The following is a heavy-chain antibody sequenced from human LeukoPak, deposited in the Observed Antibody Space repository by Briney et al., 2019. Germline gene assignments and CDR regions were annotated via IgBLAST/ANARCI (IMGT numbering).Heavy chain of an antibody. CDR3: ARDIYRRNYYYDSSGYCH. CDR1: GFTFSSYG. Sequence: GGSLRLSCAASGFTFSSYGMHWVRQAPGKGLEWVAVIWYDGSNKYYADSVKGRFTISRDNSKNTLYLQMNSLRAEDTAVYYCARDIYRRNYYYDSSGYCHWGQGTLVTVSS. D-gene: IGHD3-22*01. J-gene: IGHJ4*02. V-gene: IGHV3-33*01. CDR2: IWYDGSNK.